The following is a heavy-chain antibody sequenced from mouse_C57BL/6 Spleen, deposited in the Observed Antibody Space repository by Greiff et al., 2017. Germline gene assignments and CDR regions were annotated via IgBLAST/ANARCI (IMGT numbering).Heavy chain of an antibody. J-gene: IGHJ4*01. V-gene: IGHV1-64*01. CDR1: GYTFTSYW. Sequence: QVQLQQPGAELVKPGASVKLSCKASGYTFTSYWMPWVKQRPGQGLEWIGMIHPNSGSTNYNEKFKSKATLTVDKSSSTAYMQLSSLTSEDSAVYYGARSGYGNSYAMDDWGQGTSVTVSS. CDR2: IHPNSGST. D-gene: IGHD2-1*01. CDR3: ARSGYGNSYAMDD.